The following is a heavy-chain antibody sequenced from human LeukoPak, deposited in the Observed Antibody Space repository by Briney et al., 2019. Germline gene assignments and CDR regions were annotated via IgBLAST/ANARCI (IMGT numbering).Heavy chain of an antibody. D-gene: IGHD6-13*01. V-gene: IGHV3-21*01. J-gene: IGHJ4*02. CDR2: ISSSSSYI. CDR1: GFTFSSYS. Sequence: GGSLRLSCAASGFTFSSYSMNWVRQAPGKGLEWVSSISSSSSYIYYADSVKGRFTISRDNAKNSLYLQMNSLRAEDTAVYYRAKDWGYGEAGIDFWGQGTLVTVSS. CDR3: AKDWGYGEAGIDF.